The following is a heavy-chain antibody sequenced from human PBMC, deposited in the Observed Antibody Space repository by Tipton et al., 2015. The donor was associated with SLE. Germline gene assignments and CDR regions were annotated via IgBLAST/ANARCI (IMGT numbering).Heavy chain of an antibody. CDR3: ASQGAGWRQNDY. J-gene: IGHJ4*02. V-gene: IGHV4-4*02. CDR1: GGSISSSNW. Sequence: TLSLTCAVSGGSISSSNWWSWVRQPPGKGLEWIGEIYHSGSTTNYNPSLKSRVTISMDKSKNQLSLKLSSVTAADTAVYYCASQGAGWRQNDYWGQGTLVTVSS. CDR2: IYHSGSTT. D-gene: IGHD6-19*01.